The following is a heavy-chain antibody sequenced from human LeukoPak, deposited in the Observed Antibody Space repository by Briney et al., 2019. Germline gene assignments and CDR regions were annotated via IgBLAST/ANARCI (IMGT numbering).Heavy chain of an antibody. CDR2: INHSGST. J-gene: IGHJ4*02. D-gene: IGHD6-25*01. Sequence: SETLSLTCAVYGRSFSGYYWNWIRQPPGKGLEWIGEINHSGSTNYNPSLKSRVTISLDTSKNQISLKLSSVTAADTAVYYRAQGRAAFFWGQGTLVTVSS. CDR3: AQGRAAFF. CDR1: GRSFSGYY. V-gene: IGHV4-34*01.